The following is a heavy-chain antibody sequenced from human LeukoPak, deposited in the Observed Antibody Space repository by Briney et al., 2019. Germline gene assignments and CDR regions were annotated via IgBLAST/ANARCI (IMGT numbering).Heavy chain of an antibody. D-gene: IGHD6-19*01. CDR2: IKHDGAWK. CDR1: GSTFGNYY. Sequence: GGSLRLSCAASGSTFGNYYMSWVRQAPGKGLEWVANIKHDGAWKFYADSVKGRFTVSRDNAEKLVYLHMTSLRAEDTAVYYCARIVTDSSGWFHFDIWGQGTMVTVSS. V-gene: IGHV3-7*03. CDR3: ARIVTDSSGWFHFDI. J-gene: IGHJ3*02.